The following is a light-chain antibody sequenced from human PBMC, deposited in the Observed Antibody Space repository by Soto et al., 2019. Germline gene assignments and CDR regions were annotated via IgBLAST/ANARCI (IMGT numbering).Light chain of an antibody. CDR2: RDN. V-gene: IGLV1-47*01. Sequence: QSVLTQPPSVSGAPGQRVIISCTGSSSNIGAGYDVHWYQQLPGTAPKLLISRDNQRPSGVPDRFSGSKSGTSASLAISGLRSEDEADYYCATWDDSLSGWVFGGGTKLTVL. J-gene: IGLJ3*02. CDR3: ATWDDSLSGWV. CDR1: SSNIGAGYD.